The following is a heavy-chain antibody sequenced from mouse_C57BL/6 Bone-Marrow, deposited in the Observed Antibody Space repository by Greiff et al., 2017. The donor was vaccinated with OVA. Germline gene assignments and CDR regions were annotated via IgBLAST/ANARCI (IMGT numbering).Heavy chain of an antibody. CDR3: ARGLCAMDY. J-gene: IGHJ4*01. D-gene: IGHD1-1*02. CDR2: ISDGGSYT. Sequence: EVQLVESGGGLVKPGGSLKLSCAASGFTFSSYAMSWVRQTPEKRLEWVATISDGGSYTYYPDNVKGRFTISRDNAKNNLYLQMSHLKSEDTAMDYCARGLCAMDYWGQGTSVTVSS. CDR1: GFTFSSYA. V-gene: IGHV5-4*01.